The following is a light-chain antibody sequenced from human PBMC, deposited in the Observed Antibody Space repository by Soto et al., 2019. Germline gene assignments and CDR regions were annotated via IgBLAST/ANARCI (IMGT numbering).Light chain of an antibody. CDR2: DAS. Sequence: EIVLTQSPATLSLSPGERATLSCRASQSVTTYLAWYQQKPGQAPRLLIYDASDRAAGIPARFSGSGSGTEFTLTINSLEPDDFAVYYCQQRYSWPLTFGGGTKVDIK. J-gene: IGKJ4*01. CDR3: QQRYSWPLT. CDR1: QSVTTY. V-gene: IGKV3-11*01.